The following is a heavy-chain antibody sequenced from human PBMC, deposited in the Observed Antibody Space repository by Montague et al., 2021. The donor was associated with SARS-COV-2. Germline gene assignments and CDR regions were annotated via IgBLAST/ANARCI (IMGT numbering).Heavy chain of an antibody. CDR2: IYRSGSP. D-gene: IGHD2-8*01. J-gene: IGHJ4*02. CDR3: ARGVDTSVATVNGGFDF. CDR1: GGSISRGYYY. Sequence: TLSLTCTVSGGSISRGYYYWSWIRLPAGKGLEWIGRIYRSGSPNYNPSLESRVVLSVDTSRNQFSMKMTSVTAADTAMYYCARGVDTSVATVNGGFDFWGQGTMVIVSS. V-gene: IGHV4-61*02.